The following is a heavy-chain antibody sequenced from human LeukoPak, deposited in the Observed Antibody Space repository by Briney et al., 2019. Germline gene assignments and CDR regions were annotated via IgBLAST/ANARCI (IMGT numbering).Heavy chain of an antibody. D-gene: IGHD3-3*01. CDR3: ARVRFGPGGELFDY. CDR2: VYTSGTT. Sequence: SETLSLTCTVSGGSISPYYWSWIRQPAAKGLEWIGRVYTSGTTNYNPSLKSRVTMSVDASKNQFSLKLTSVTAADTAVYFCARVRFGPGGELFDYWGQGTLVTVSS. J-gene: IGHJ4*02. V-gene: IGHV4-4*07. CDR1: GGSISPYY.